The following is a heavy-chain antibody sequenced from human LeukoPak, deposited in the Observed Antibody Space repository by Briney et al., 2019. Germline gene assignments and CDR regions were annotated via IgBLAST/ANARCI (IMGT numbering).Heavy chain of an antibody. J-gene: IGHJ5*02. Sequence: ASVKVSCKASGGTFNNFPLSWVRQATGQGLEWMGWMNPNSGNTGYAQKFQGRVTMTRNTSISTAYMELSSLRSEDTAVYYCARDGNQLLYGGGGWFDPWGQGTLVTVSS. CDR1: GGTFNNFP. D-gene: IGHD2-2*02. CDR2: MNPNSGNT. CDR3: ARDGNQLLYGGGGWFDP. V-gene: IGHV1-8*02.